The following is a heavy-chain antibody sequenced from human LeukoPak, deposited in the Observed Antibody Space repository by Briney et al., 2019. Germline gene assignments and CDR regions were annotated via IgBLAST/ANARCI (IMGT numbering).Heavy chain of an antibody. V-gene: IGHV3-66*01. J-gene: IGHJ4*02. CDR2: IYSGGST. CDR3: ARGSAAAGPHSLDY. CDR1: EFSVGSNY. Sequence: PGGSLRLSCAASEFSVGSNYMTWVRQAPGKGLKWVSLIYSGGSTYYADSVKGRFTISRDNSKNTLYLQMNSLRAEDTAVYYCARGSAAAGPHSLDYWGQGTLVTVSS. D-gene: IGHD6-13*01.